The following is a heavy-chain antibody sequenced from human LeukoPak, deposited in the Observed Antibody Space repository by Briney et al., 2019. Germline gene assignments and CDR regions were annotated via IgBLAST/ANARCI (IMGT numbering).Heavy chain of an antibody. CDR1: GYTFTIYG. V-gene: IGHV1-18*01. CDR3: ARESPTVHYYDSSGYYILDY. J-gene: IGHJ4*02. CDR2: ISAYNGNT. D-gene: IGHD3-22*01. Sequence: GASVTVSCKASGYTFTIYGISWVRQAPGQGLEWMGWISAYNGNTNYAQKLQGRVTMTTDTSTSTAYMELRSLRSDDTAVYYCARESPTVHYYDSSGYYILDYWGQGTLVTVSS.